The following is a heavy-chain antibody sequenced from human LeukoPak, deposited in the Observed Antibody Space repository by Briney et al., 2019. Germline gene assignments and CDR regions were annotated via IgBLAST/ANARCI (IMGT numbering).Heavy chain of an antibody. CDR3: ATNILVRDIINWFDP. J-gene: IGHJ5*02. V-gene: IGHV1-46*01. CDR2: INPSGSST. CDR1: GYTFTSYY. Sequence: ASVKVSCKASGYTFTSYYMHWVRQAPGQGLEWMGLINPSGSSTSYAQKFQGRLSLTRDMSTSTDYMELSSLRYDDTAVYYCATNILVRDIINWFDPWGQGTLVTVSS. D-gene: IGHD3-10*01.